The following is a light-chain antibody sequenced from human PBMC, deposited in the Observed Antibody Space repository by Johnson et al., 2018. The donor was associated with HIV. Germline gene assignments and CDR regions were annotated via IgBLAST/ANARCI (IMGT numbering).Light chain of an antibody. J-gene: IGLJ1*01. CDR2: DND. Sequence: QSVLTQPPSVSAAPGQKVTISCSGSSSNIGNNYVSWYQQLPGTAPKLLIYDNDKRPSGIPDRFSASKSDTSATLGITGLQTGDEANYYCGTWDGGLSIYVFGTGTEGTVL. CDR1: SSNIGNNY. V-gene: IGLV1-51*01. CDR3: GTWDGGLSIYV.